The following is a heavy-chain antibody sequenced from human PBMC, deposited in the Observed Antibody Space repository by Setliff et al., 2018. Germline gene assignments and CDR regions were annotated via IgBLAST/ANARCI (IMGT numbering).Heavy chain of an antibody. Sequence: GGSLRLSCTASGLSYSNYWVSWVRQAPGKGLEWLASINPHASEKYYVDSVKGRFTISRDNAKYSLYLQMNSLRAEDTGVYYCARDVYDFRTGQADPWGQGTLVTVSS. CDR2: INPHASEK. J-gene: IGHJ5*02. CDR1: GLSYSNYW. D-gene: IGHD3-3*01. V-gene: IGHV3-7*01. CDR3: ARDVYDFRTGQADP.